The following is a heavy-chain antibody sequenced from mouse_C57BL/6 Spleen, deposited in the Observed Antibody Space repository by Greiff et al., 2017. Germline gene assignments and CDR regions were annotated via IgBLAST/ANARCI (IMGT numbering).Heavy chain of an antibody. CDR3: ARDYYGRAY. CDR2: ISYDGSN. V-gene: IGHV3-6*01. J-gene: IGHJ3*01. Sequence: VQLQQSGPGLVKPSQSLSLTCSVTGYSITSGYYWNWIRQFPGNKLEWMGYISYDGSNNYNPSLKNRISITRDTSKNQFFLKLNSVTTEDTATYYCARDYYGRAYWGQGTLVTVSA. CDR1: GYSITSGYY. D-gene: IGHD1-1*01.